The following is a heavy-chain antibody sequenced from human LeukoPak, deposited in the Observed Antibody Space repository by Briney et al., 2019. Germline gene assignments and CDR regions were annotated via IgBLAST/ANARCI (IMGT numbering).Heavy chain of an antibody. CDR3: ARDLTGDAYFDY. V-gene: IGHV3-66*01. J-gene: IGHJ4*02. CDR1: GFTVSSNY. Sequence: GGSLRLSCEVSGFTVSSNYMTWVRQAPGKGLEWVSIIYSGGSTYYADSVKGRFAISRGNSKNTLYLQMNSLRAEDTAVFYCARDLTGDAYFDYWGQGTLVTVSS. CDR2: IYSGGST. D-gene: IGHD7-27*01.